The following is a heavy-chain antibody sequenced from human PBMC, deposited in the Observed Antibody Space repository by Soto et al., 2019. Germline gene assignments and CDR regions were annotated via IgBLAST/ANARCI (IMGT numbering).Heavy chain of an antibody. D-gene: IGHD3-22*01. J-gene: IGHJ6*02. CDR3: ARAPVGDSSYYGMDV. Sequence: QVQLQESGPGLVKPSQTLSLTCTVSGGSISSGGYYWSWIRQHPGKGLEWIGYIYYSGSTYYNPSLKSRVTIAVDTSKNQFSLKLSSVTAADTAVYYCARAPVGDSSYYGMDVWGQGTTVTVSS. V-gene: IGHV4-31*03. CDR1: GGSISSGGYY. CDR2: IYYSGST.